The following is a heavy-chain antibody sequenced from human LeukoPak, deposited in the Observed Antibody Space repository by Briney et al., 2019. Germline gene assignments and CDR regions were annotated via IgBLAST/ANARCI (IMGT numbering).Heavy chain of an antibody. V-gene: IGHV4-59*01. D-gene: IGHD3-22*01. Sequence: PSETLSLTCTVSGGSISSYYWSWIRQPPGKGLEWIGYIYYSGSTNYNPSLKSRVTISLDTSKNQFSLRLSSVTAADTAVYYCAGRDYYDSSGYFSWGQGTLVTVSS. CDR1: GGSISSYY. J-gene: IGHJ4*02. CDR3: AGRDYYDSSGYFS. CDR2: IYYSGST.